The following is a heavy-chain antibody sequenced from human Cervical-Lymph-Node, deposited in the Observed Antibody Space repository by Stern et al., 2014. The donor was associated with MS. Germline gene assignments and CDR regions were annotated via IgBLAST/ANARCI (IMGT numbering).Heavy chain of an antibody. Sequence: QVQLQQWGAGLLKPSETLSLTCAVYGGSFSGYYWSWIRQPPGKGLEWIGEINHSGSTNYNPSLKSRVTISVDTSKNQFSLKLSSVTAADPAVYYCASQYSSGPFDYWGQGTLVTVSS. D-gene: IGHD6-19*01. CDR1: GGSFSGYY. CDR3: ASQYSSGPFDY. V-gene: IGHV4-34*01. CDR2: INHSGST. J-gene: IGHJ4*02.